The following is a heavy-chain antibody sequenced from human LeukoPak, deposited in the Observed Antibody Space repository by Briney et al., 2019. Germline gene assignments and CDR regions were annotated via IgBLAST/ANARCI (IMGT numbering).Heavy chain of an antibody. Sequence: GRSLRLSCAVSGFTFSNHAFHWVRQAPGEGLEWVAGISSDGGNKYYADSVKGRFTVSRDTSKNTLYLQMNSLRAEDTAVYYCAREGGGIYYDILTGPFDYWGQGTLVTVSS. J-gene: IGHJ4*02. V-gene: IGHV3-30-3*01. CDR2: ISSDGGNK. CDR1: GFTFSNHA. D-gene: IGHD3-9*01. CDR3: AREGGGIYYDILTGPFDY.